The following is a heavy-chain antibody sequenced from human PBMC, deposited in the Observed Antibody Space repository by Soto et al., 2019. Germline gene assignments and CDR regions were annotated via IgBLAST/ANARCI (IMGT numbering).Heavy chain of an antibody. CDR2: IIPIFGTA. Sequence: GASVKVSCKASGGTFSSYAISWVRQAPGQGLEWMGGIIPIFGTANYAQKFQGRVTITADESTSTAYMELSSLRSEDTAVYYCARVHYDFCSGSHYYYDMHVLRQGTTVTVSS. J-gene: IGHJ6*02. D-gene: IGHD3-3*01. V-gene: IGHV1-69*13. CDR1: GGTFSSYA. CDR3: ARVHYDFCSGSHYYYDMHV.